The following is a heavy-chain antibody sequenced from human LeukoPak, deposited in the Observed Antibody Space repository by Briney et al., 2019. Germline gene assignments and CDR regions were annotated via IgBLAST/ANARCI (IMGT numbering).Heavy chain of an antibody. CDR1: GNSISSGDNY. V-gene: IGHV4-39*01. CDR3: ARLAYWYFDL. D-gene: IGHD3-3*02. CDR2: IYHSGST. J-gene: IGHJ2*01. Sequence: SETLSLTCTVSGNSISSGDNYWSWIRQPAGKGLEWIGSIYHSGSTYYNPSLKSRVTISVDTSKNQFSLKLSSVAAADTAVYYCARLAYWYFDLWGRGTLVTVSS.